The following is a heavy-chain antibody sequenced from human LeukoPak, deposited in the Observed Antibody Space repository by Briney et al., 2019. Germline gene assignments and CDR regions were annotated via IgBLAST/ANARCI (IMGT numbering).Heavy chain of an antibody. CDR1: GYTLTELS. CDR2: FDPEDGET. J-gene: IGHJ3*02. CDR3: ATAANTYNWNYGRAFDI. Sequence: ASVKVSCQVSGYTLTELSMHWVRQAPGNGLEWMGGFDPEDGETIYAQKFQGRVTMTEDTSTDTAYMELSSLRSEDTAVYYCATAANTYNWNYGRAFDIWGQGTMVTVSS. V-gene: IGHV1-24*01. D-gene: IGHD1-7*01.